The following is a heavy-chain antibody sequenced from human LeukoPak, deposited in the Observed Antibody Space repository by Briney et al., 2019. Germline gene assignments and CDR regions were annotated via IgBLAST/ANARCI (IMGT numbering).Heavy chain of an antibody. CDR2: ISSSSSYI. V-gene: IGHV3-21*01. CDR1: GFTFSSYS. J-gene: IGHJ4*02. D-gene: IGHD4/OR15-4a*01. CDR3: ARDTLGEGEDANYAVYYFDY. Sequence: GGSLRLSCAASGFTFSSYSMNWVRQALGKGLEWVSSISSSSSYIYYADSVKGRFTISRDNGKNSLDLQMNSLRADDTAVYYCARDTLGEGEDANYAVYYFDYWGQGTVVTVSS.